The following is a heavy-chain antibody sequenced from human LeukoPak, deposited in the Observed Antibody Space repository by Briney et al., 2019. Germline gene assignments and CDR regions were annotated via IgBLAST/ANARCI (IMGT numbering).Heavy chain of an antibody. D-gene: IGHD3-22*01. CDR3: ARGVYYDSSGQRSNWFDP. CDR1: GYTFTSYD. V-gene: IGHV1-8*03. J-gene: IGHJ5*02. CDR2: MNPNSGNT. Sequence: ASVKVSCKASGYTFTSYDINRVRQATGQGLEWMGWMNPNSGNTGYAQKFQGRVTITRNTSISTAYMELSSLRSEDTAVYYCARGVYYDSSGQRSNWFDPWGQGTLVTVSS.